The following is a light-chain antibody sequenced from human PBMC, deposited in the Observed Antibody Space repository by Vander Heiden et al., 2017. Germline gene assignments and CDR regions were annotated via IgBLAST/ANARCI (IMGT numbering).Light chain of an antibody. CDR2: SKN. CDR1: RSTIGTNP. J-gene: IGLJ2*01. Sequence: QSVLTQPPSASATPGQRLTISCSGSRSTIGTNPVNWYQHVPGTAPKLLIYSKNQRPSGVPARFSGSKSGTSASLAISGLQSEDEADYYCSAWDDSLKAVLFGGGTKLTVL. CDR3: SAWDDSLKAVL. V-gene: IGLV1-44*01.